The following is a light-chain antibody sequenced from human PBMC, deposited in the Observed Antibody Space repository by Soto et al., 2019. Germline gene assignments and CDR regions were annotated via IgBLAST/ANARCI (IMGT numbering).Light chain of an antibody. V-gene: IGLV2-8*01. CDR2: DVT. CDR3: SSYAGTHIV. CDR1: SSDVGGYNF. Sequence: QSALAQPPSASGSPGQSVTISCTGTSSDVGGYNFVSWYQQHPGKAPKLMIYDVTKRPSGVPDRFSGSKSGNTASLTVSGLQAEDEADYYCSSYAGTHIVFVTGTKVTVL. J-gene: IGLJ1*01.